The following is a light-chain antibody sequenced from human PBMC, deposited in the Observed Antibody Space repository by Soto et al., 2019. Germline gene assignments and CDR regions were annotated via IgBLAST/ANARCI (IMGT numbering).Light chain of an antibody. V-gene: IGKV3-20*01. CDR2: DAS. CDR3: QQYSSSGT. CDR1: QSVSGNY. J-gene: IGKJ1*01. Sequence: DILMTQSPGTLSLSVGEAATISCRASQSVSGNYLAWYQQTPGQSPSLVIYDASSQATGIPDRFSGSACGTYFILTISRLEHEDFAVYYCQQYSSSGTFGQGTKVDIK.